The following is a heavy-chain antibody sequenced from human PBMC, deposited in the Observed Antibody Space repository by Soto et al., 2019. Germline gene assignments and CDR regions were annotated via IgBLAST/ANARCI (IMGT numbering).Heavy chain of an antibody. V-gene: IGHV4-61*01. J-gene: IGHJ4*02. CDR1: SGCDRGSPRY. CDR2: IYYSGTT. Sequence: SEALGRTRPGCSGCDRGSPRYYNKLGQPPWKGLEWIGYIYYSGTTYYNPSLQGRVTVSVDRSKNQFSLRLSSVTAADTAVYYCARVPLPAVAVSDVYFFDHWGPGTLVTVSS. D-gene: IGHD2-2*01. CDR3: ARVPLPAVAVSDVYFFDH.